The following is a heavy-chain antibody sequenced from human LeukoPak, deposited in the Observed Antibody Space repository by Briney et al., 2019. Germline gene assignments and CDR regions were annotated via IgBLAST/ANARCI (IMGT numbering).Heavy chain of an antibody. CDR3: ARDEGTYCSSTSCPYFDY. Sequence: GGSLRLSCAASGFTFSDYHMSWIRQAPGKGLEWVSYISSSSSYTNYADSVKGRFTISRDNAKNSLYLQMNSLRAEDTAAYYCARDEGTYCSSTSCPYFDYWGQGTLVTVSS. J-gene: IGHJ4*02. D-gene: IGHD2-2*01. CDR1: GFTFSDYH. V-gene: IGHV3-11*06. CDR2: ISSSSSYT.